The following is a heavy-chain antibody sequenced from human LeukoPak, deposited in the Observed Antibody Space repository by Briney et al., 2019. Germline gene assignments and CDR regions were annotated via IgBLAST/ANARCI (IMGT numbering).Heavy chain of an antibody. Sequence: GASVKVSCKASGYTFTTYSINWVRQAPGQGLEWMGWISTYNGNSNYAQKLQGRVTMTTDTSTSTAYMELRSLRSDDTAMYYCAKDRWRDGTSSFDNWGQGTLDTASS. V-gene: IGHV1-18*01. CDR3: AKDRWRDGTSSFDN. J-gene: IGHJ4*02. CDR2: ISTYNGNS. D-gene: IGHD6-6*01. CDR1: GYTFTTYS.